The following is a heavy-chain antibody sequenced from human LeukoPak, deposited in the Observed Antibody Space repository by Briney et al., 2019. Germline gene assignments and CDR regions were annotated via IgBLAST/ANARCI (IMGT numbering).Heavy chain of an antibody. CDR2: ISGSGGST. J-gene: IGHJ4*02. Sequence: GGSLRLSCAASGFTFSSYAMSWVRQAPGKGLEWVSAISGSGGSTYYADSVKGRFTISRDNSKNTLYLQMNSLRAEDAAVYYCAKDRIVVSYYFDYWGQGTLVTVSS. CDR3: AKDRIVVSYYFDY. CDR1: GFTFSSYA. D-gene: IGHD3-22*01. V-gene: IGHV3-23*01.